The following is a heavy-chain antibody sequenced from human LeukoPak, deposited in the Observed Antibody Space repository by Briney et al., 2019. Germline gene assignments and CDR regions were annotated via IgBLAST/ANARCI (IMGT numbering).Heavy chain of an antibody. CDR3: ARDLGYSSGPNY. V-gene: IGHV1-3*03. CDR2: INAGNGKT. D-gene: IGHD6-19*01. CDR1: GYTFTSYA. Sequence: ASVKVSCKASGYTFTSYAMHWVRQAPGQRLEWMGWINAGNGKTKYSQEFQGRVTITRDTSASTAYMELSSLRSEDMAVYYCARDLGYSSGPNYWGQGTRVTVSS. J-gene: IGHJ4*02.